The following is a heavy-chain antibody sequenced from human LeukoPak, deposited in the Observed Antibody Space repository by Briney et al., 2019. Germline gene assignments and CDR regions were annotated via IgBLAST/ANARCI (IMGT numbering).Heavy chain of an antibody. V-gene: IGHV4-59*01. D-gene: IGHD2/OR15-2a*01. J-gene: IGHJ4*02. CDR3: ARSTTLDY. CDR2: IYYSGST. Sequence: SETLSLTCTVSGGSISSYYWSWIRQPPGKGLEWIGYIYYSGSTNYNPSLQSRVTISVDTSKNQFSLKLSSVTAADTAVYYCARSTTLDYWGQGTLVTVSS. CDR1: GGSISSYY.